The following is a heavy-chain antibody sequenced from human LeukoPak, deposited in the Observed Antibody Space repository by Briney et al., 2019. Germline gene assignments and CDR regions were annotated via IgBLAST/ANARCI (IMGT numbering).Heavy chain of an antibody. Sequence: SVKVSCKASRGTFSSYAISWVRQAPGQGLEWMGGIIPIFGTANYAQKFQGRVTITADESTSTAYMELSSLRSEDTAVYYCARAILGEIAAAGFDYWGQGTLVTVSS. CDR3: ARAILGEIAAAGFDY. D-gene: IGHD6-13*01. J-gene: IGHJ4*02. CDR1: RGTFSSYA. V-gene: IGHV1-69*13. CDR2: IIPIFGTA.